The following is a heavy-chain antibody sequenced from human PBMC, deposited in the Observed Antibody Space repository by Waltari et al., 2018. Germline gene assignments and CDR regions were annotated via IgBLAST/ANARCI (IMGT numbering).Heavy chain of an antibody. CDR3: AGIHSKYCSGGSCYSSYYYYYMDV. Sequence: QVQLVQSGAEVKKPGSSVKVSCKASGGTFSSYAISWVRQAPGQGLEWMGGIIPILGIANYAQKFQGRVTITADESTSTAYMELSSLRSEDTAVYYCAGIHSKYCSGGSCYSSYYYYYMDVWGKGTTVTVSS. V-gene: IGHV1-69*04. D-gene: IGHD2-15*01. J-gene: IGHJ6*03. CDR2: IIPILGIA. CDR1: GGTFSSYA.